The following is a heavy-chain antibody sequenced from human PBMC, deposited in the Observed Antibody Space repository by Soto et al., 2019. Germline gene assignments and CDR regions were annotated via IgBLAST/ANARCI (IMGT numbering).Heavy chain of an antibody. J-gene: IGHJ4*02. Sequence: GGSLRLSCAASGFTFRDFSMNWVRQAPGKGLEWISYISNDRTQYADSVKGRFTISRDNAKNSLYLQMNSLSAEDAAVYYCVRDRDWSFDYWGQGT. CDR2: ISNDRT. CDR1: GFTFRDFS. V-gene: IGHV3-48*01. D-gene: IGHD3-9*01. CDR3: VRDRDWSFDY.